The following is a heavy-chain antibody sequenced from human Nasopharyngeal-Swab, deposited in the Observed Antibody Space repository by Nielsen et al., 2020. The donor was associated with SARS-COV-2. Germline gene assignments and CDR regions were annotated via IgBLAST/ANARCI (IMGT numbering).Heavy chain of an antibody. D-gene: IGHD6-19*01. J-gene: IGHJ5*02. Sequence: GGSLRLSCAASGFTFSSHGMHWVRQAPGKGLEWVAVIWYDGSNKYYADSVKGRFTISRDNSKNTLYLQMNSLRAEDTAVYYCAREEAGYSSGWNNWFDPWGQGTLVTVSS. V-gene: IGHV3-33*01. CDR1: GFTFSSHG. CDR3: AREEAGYSSGWNNWFDP. CDR2: IWYDGSNK.